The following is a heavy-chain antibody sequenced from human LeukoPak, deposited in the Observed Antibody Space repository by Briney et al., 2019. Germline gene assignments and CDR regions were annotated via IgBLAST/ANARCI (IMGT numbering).Heavy chain of an antibody. D-gene: IGHD3-22*01. CDR3: AREDVWLHDSSGSGAFDI. J-gene: IGHJ3*02. CDR2: IYHSGST. Sequence: SETLSLTCTVSGGSISSGGYYWSWIRQPPGKGLEWIGYIYHSGSTYYNPSLKSRVTISVDRSKNQFSLKLSSVTAADTAVYYCAREDVWLHDSSGSGAFDIWGQGTMVTVSS. CDR1: GGSISSGGYY. V-gene: IGHV4-30-2*01.